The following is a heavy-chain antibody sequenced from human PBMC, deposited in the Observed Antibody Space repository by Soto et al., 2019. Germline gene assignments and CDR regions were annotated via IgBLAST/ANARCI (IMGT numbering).Heavy chain of an antibody. Sequence: QVQLVESGGGVVQPGWSLRLSCAASGFSISDYGMEWVRQAPGKGLEWVALISYDGSNTYYADSVKGRFTISRDNSKDTLFLQMTGLRREDTAVYYCAKGAGDRLSIGMDVWGQGTTGTVSS. CDR3: AKGAGDRLSIGMDV. CDR1: GFSISDYG. J-gene: IGHJ6*02. D-gene: IGHD1-26*01. V-gene: IGHV3-30*18. CDR2: ISYDGSNT.